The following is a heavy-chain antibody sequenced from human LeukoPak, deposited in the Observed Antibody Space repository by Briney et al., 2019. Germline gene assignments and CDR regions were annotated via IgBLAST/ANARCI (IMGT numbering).Heavy chain of an antibody. D-gene: IGHD5-18*01. CDR3: AKDTAMDYYFDY. Sequence: GGSLRLSCAASGFTFSDYYMSWIRQAPGKGLEWVSYISSSGSTIYYADSVKGRFTISRDNAENSLYLQMNSLRAEDTALYYCAKDTAMDYYFDYWGQGTLVTVSS. CDR2: ISSSGSTI. J-gene: IGHJ4*02. V-gene: IGHV3-11*01. CDR1: GFTFSDYY.